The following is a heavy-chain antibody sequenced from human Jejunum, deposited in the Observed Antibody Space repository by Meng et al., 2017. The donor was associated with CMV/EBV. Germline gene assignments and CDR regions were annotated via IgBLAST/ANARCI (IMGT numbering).Heavy chain of an antibody. CDR2: IYWDDDK. CDR1: LSITSGPVG. Sequence: LSITSGPVGVGWIRHPTGKALEWLAFIYWDDDKRYNPSLKDRLIITKDAPKNQVVLTMTNVDPADTATYHCVHRKDYSGNWNGGSADFWGQGALVTVSS. V-gene: IGHV2-5*02. CDR3: VHRKDYSGNWNGGSADF. D-gene: IGHD1-1*01. J-gene: IGHJ4*02.